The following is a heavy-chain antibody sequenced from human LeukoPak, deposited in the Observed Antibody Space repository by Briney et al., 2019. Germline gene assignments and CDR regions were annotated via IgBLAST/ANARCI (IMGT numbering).Heavy chain of an antibody. CDR3: ARDPYCSSTSCYVHFDY. Sequence: PGGSLRLSCAASGFTFDDYAMHWVRQAPGKGLEWVSGISWNSGSIGYADSVKGRFTISRDNAKNSLYLQMNSLRAEDTAVYYCARDPYCSSTSCYVHFDYWGQGTLVTVSS. V-gene: IGHV3-9*01. J-gene: IGHJ4*02. CDR1: GFTFDDYA. D-gene: IGHD2-2*01. CDR2: ISWNSGSI.